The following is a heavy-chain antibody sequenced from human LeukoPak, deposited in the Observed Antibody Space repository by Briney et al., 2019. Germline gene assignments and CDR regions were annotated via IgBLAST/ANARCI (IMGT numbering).Heavy chain of an antibody. CDR3: ARLYGDYA. CDR2: VHYGGSI. V-gene: IGHV4-39*01. J-gene: IGHJ5*02. Sequence: PSETLSLTCTVSGGSISTSLYYWVWIRQSPGKGLEWIASVHYGGSIYYNPSLKSRATMAVDMSKNQFSLKLRSVTAADTAVYYCARLYGDYAWGQGTLVTVSS. D-gene: IGHD4-17*01. CDR1: GGSISTSLYY.